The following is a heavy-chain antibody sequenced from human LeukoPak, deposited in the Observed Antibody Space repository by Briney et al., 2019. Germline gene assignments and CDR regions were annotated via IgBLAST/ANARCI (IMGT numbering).Heavy chain of an antibody. J-gene: IGHJ4*02. CDR2: IYHIGST. Sequence: SETLSLTCGVSGYSISRGYYWAWIRQPPGEGLEWIGTIYHIGSTYYTPSLGSRVTISVDTSKNEFSLNLKSVTAADTAVYYCARAGWIITSGIDYWGQGALVTASS. CDR1: GYSISRGYY. V-gene: IGHV4-38-2*01. D-gene: IGHD3-10*01. CDR3: ARAGWIITSGIDY.